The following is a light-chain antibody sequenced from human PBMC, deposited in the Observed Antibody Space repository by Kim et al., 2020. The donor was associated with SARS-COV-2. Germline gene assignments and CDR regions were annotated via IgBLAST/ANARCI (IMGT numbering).Light chain of an antibody. V-gene: IGLV3-1*01. CDR1: RLGDKY. CDR2: QGD. J-gene: IGLJ2*01. Sequence: VSPGQTVSISCSGERLGDKYAFWYQQRSGQSPVVVIYQGDKRPSGIPARFSGFLSGNTATLTISGTQPMDEADYYCQAWDSSTAIFGGGTKLTVL. CDR3: QAWDSSTAI.